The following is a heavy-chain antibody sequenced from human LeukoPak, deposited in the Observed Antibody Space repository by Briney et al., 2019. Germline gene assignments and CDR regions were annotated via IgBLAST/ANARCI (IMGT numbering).Heavy chain of an antibody. V-gene: IGHV4-59*01. D-gene: IGHD1/OR15-1a*01. CDR3: ARAVSAHMNTMYYFDN. Sequence: SETLSVICTVSGASINSYYWGWVRQPPTKELEWIGYVYPSGDTNDNPSVRGRVTMSLDTSKNQFSLRLTSVTAADMAVYYCARAVSAHMNTMYYFDNWGQGILVTVSS. CDR2: VYPSGDT. CDR1: GASINSYY. J-gene: IGHJ4*02.